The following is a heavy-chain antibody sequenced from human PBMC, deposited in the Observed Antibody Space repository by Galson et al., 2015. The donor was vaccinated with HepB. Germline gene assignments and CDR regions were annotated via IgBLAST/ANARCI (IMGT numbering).Heavy chain of an antibody. D-gene: IGHD3-10*01. V-gene: IGHV1-3*01. CDR3: ARDGDGNYYGSGSLFYYYYGMDV. CDR2: INAGNGNT. CDR1: GYTFTSYA. Sequence: SVKVSCKASGYTFTSYAMHWVRQAPGQRLEWMGWINAGNGNTKYSQKFQGRVTITRDTSASTAYMELSSLRSEDTAVYYCARDGDGNYYGSGSLFYYYYGMDVWGQGTTVTVSS. J-gene: IGHJ6*02.